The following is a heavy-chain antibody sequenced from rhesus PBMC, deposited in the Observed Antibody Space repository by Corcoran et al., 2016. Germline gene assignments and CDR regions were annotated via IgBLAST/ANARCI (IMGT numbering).Heavy chain of an antibody. CDR3: ARGETHTILDY. V-gene: IGHV4-173*01. CDR2: MPGSGAST. D-gene: IGHD3-40*01. J-gene: IGHJ4*01. CDR1: GDSISNGY. Sequence: QLQLPESGPGLVKPSETLSLTCAVSGDSISNGYWIWYRHPLGKGLSWIGRMPGSGASTDSYPRRKNHITLSTDTAKNQLSPRMTSVSASETAVYYCARGETHTILDYWGQGVLVTVSS.